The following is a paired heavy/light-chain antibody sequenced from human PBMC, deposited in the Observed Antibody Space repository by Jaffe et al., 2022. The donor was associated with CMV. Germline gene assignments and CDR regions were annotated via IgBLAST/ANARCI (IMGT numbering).Heavy chain of an antibody. Sequence: QVQLVESGGGVVQPGGSLRVSCAASGFTFSNYAMHWVRQAPGKGLEWVTVTSYNGHEKYYADSVKGRFTVSRDNSQSTVYLQMHSLRAEDTGVYYCAKALGGSGNHLWSPLSWGQGTLLIVSS. V-gene: IGHV3-30*18. CDR2: TSYNGHEK. CDR3: AKALGGSGNHLWSPLS. D-gene: IGHD3-10*01. CDR1: GFTFSNYA. J-gene: IGHJ1*01.
Light chain of an antibody. CDR1: TSDIGSYNL. V-gene: IGLV2-23*02. J-gene: IGLJ2*01. CDR3: CSYAGNTLV. CDR2: EVT. Sequence: QSALTQPASVSGSPGQSITISCTGTTSDIGSYNLVSWYQQHPGKAPKLIIYEVTEWPSGISSRFSGFKSGNTASLTIFGLQAEDEADYYCCSYAGNTLVFGGGTKVTVL.